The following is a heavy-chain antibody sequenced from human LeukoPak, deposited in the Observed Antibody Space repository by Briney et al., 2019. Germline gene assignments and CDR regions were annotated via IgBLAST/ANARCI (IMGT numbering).Heavy chain of an antibody. J-gene: IGHJ4*02. Sequence: SETLSLTCTVSGYSITSGYYWGWIRQPPGKGLEWIGSIYHSGSTFYNPSLKSRVTISVDKSKNQFSLKLSSVTAADTAVYYCAGGLYYYDSSGSFDYWGQGTLVTVSS. D-gene: IGHD3-22*01. CDR2: IYHSGST. V-gene: IGHV4-38-2*02. CDR3: AGGLYYYDSSGSFDY. CDR1: GYSITSGYY.